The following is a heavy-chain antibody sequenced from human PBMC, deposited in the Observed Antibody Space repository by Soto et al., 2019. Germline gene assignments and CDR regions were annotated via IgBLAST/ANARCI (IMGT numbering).Heavy chain of an antibody. CDR1: GGSISSGGYY. D-gene: IGHD2-15*01. J-gene: IGHJ6*02. V-gene: IGHV4-31*03. Sequence: SETLSLTCTVSGGSISSGGYYWSWIRQHPGKGLEWIGYIYYSGSTHYNPSLKSRVTISVDTSKNQFSLKLSSVTAADTAVYYCARETRVVVVAATHYYYGMDVWGQGTTVTVSS. CDR3: ARETRVVVVAATHYYYGMDV. CDR2: IYYSGST.